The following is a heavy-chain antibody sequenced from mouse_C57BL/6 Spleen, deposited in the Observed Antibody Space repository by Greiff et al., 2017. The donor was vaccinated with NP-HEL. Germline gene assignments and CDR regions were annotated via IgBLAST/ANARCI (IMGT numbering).Heavy chain of an antibody. J-gene: IGHJ4*01. Sequence: QVTLKESGPGILQSSQTLSLTCSFSGFSLSTSGMGVSWIRQPSGKGLEWLAHIYWVDDKRYNPSLKSRPTPSKATSRNQVFLKITSVDTADTATYYCARGGDYGSSYGNYAMDDWGQGTSVTVSS. CDR2: IYWVDDK. CDR3: ARGGDYGSSYGNYAMDD. V-gene: IGHV8-12*01. CDR1: GFSLSTSGMG. D-gene: IGHD1-1*01.